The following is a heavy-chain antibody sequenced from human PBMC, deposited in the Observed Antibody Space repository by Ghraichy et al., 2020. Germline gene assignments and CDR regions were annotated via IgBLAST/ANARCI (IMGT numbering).Heavy chain of an antibody. CDR2: IYYSGST. V-gene: IGHV4-59*01. Sequence: SETLSLTCTVSGGSISSYYWSWIRQPPGKGLEWIGYIYYSGSTNYNPSLKSRVTISVDTSKNQFSLKLSSVTAADTAVYYCARDREHSYGSGAPYYYYYMDVWGKGTTVTVSS. J-gene: IGHJ6*03. CDR1: GGSISSYY. D-gene: IGHD5-18*01. CDR3: ARDREHSYGSGAPYYYYYMDV.